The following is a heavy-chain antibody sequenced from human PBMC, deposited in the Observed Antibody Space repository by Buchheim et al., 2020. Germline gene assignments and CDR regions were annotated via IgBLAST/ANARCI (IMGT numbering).Heavy chain of an antibody. V-gene: IGHV3-23*01. J-gene: IGHJ4*02. CDR3: AKDLHFWSGMDY. CDR1: GFSFSTNA. D-gene: IGHD3-3*02. CDR2: IGGDGRS. Sequence: DVQLLQSGGGLVQPGGSLRLSCAASGFSFSTNAMSWVRQAPGRGLKWVSGIGGDGRSHYADSVQGRFTLSRDSSKDTLYLQMNGLRVEDTATYYCAKDLHFWSGMDYWGQGAL.